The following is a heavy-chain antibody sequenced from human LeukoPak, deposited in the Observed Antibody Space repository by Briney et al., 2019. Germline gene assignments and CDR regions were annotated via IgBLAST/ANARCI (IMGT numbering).Heavy chain of an antibody. Sequence: GASVKVSCKASGYSFTSYGISWVRQAPGQGLEWMGWISAYNGNTNYAQKLQGRVTMTTDTSTSTAYMELRSLRSDDTAVYYCARDLPEGTTGTVRFYYYYYMDVWGKGTTVTISS. V-gene: IGHV1-18*01. J-gene: IGHJ6*03. CDR2: ISAYNGNT. D-gene: IGHD1-1*01. CDR3: ARDLPEGTTGTVRFYYYYYMDV. CDR1: GYSFTSYG.